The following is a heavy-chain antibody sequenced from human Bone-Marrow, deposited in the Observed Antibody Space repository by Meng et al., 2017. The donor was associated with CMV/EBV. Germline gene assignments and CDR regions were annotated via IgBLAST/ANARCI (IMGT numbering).Heavy chain of an antibody. CDR3: AKSFRHYCSSTSCNDAFEI. Sequence: GGSLRLSCAASGFTFDDFAMHWVRQAPGKGLEWVSSINWDSVNIGYADSVKGRFTVSRDNAKNSLYLQMNSLRAEDTAVYYCAKSFRHYCSSTSCNDAFEIWGQGTMVTVSS. CDR1: GFTFDDFA. J-gene: IGHJ3*02. V-gene: IGHV3-9*01. CDR2: INWDSVNI. D-gene: IGHD2-2*01.